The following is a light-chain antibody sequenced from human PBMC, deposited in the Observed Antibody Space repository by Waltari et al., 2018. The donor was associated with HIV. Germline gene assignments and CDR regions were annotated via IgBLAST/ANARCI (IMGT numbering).Light chain of an antibody. CDR3: CSYAGGPFV. J-gene: IGLJ1*01. V-gene: IGLV2-23*02. Sequence: QSALTQPASVSGSPGQSVNLSSTGPTCAVGKYDFVSWYQHNPGQAPHLIIYDVNTRPSGVSLRFSGSKSGNTASLTISGLQAEDEANYYCCSYAGGPFVFGSGT. CDR2: DVN. CDR1: TCAVGKYDF.